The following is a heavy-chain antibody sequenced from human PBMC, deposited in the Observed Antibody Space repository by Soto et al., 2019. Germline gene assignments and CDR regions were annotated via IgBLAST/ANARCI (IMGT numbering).Heavy chain of an antibody. Sequence: PGGSLRLSCAASGFTVISNYMSWVRQAPGKGLEWVSVIYSGGSTYYADSVKGRFTISRDNSKNTLYLQMNSLRAEDTAVYYCARDVTPYGMDVWGQGTTVTVSS. CDR3: ARDVTPYGMDV. V-gene: IGHV3-66*01. J-gene: IGHJ6*02. CDR1: GFTVISNY. CDR2: IYSGGST.